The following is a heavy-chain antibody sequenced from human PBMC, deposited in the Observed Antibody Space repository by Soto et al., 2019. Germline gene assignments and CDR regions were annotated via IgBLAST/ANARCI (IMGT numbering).Heavy chain of an antibody. CDR2: IYYSGST. V-gene: IGHV4-31*03. J-gene: IGHJ6*02. Sequence: SETLSLTCTVSGGSISSGGYYWSWIRQHPGKGLEWIGYIYYSGSTYYNPSLKSRVTISVDTSKNQFSLKLSSVTAADTAVYYCARDSSQAGINGTTRGGYYYYGMDVWGQGTTVTVYS. D-gene: IGHD1-7*01. CDR1: GGSISSGGYY. CDR3: ARDSSQAGINGTTRGGYYYYGMDV.